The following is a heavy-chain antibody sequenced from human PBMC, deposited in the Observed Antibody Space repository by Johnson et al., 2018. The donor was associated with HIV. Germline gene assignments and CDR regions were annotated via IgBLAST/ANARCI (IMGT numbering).Heavy chain of an antibody. CDR2: IKSRTDGGTT. CDR3: TTRTWSDAFDI. V-gene: IGHV3-15*01. CDR1: GFTFSNAW. D-gene: IGHD1-1*01. Sequence: VQLVESGGGLVKPGGSLRLSCAASGFTFSNAWMSWVRRAPGKGLEWVGRIKSRTDGGTTDYTAPVKGRFTISRDDSKNTLYLQMNSLKTEDTAVYFCTTRTWSDAFDIWGRGTMVTVSS. J-gene: IGHJ3*02.